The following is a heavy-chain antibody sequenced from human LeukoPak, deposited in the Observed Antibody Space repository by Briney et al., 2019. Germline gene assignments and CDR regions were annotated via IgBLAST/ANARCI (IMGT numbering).Heavy chain of an antibody. Sequence: ASVKVSCKASGYTFTSYGISWVRQAPGQGLEWMGWISAYNGNTNYAQKFQGRVTMTRDTSISTAYMELSRLRSDDTAVYYCARGYSSSWYARGYFQHWGQGTLVTVSS. V-gene: IGHV1-18*01. CDR1: GYTFTSYG. CDR2: ISAYNGNT. D-gene: IGHD6-13*01. CDR3: ARGYSSSWYARGYFQH. J-gene: IGHJ1*01.